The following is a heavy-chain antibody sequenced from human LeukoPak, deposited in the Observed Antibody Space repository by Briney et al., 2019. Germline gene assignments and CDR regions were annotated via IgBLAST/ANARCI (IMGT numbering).Heavy chain of an antibody. CDR2: IYHSGST. CDR3: ARVKAAAGTFADAFDI. CDR1: GYSISSGYY. D-gene: IGHD6-13*01. J-gene: IGHJ3*02. V-gene: IGHV4-38-2*02. Sequence: PSETLSLTCTVSGYSISSGYYWGWIRQPPGKGLEWIGSIYHSGSTYYNPSLKSRVTISVDTSKNQFSLKLSSVTAADTAVYYCARVKAAAGTFADAFDIWGQGTMVTVSS.